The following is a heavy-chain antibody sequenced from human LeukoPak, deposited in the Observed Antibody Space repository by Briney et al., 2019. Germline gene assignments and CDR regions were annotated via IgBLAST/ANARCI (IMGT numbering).Heavy chain of an antibody. CDR1: GGSFSGYY. J-gene: IGHJ6*04. V-gene: IGHV4-34*01. D-gene: IGHD6-13*01. Sequence: SETLSLTCAVYGGSFSGYYWSWIRQPPGKGLEWTGEINHSGSTNYNPSLKSRVTISVDTSKNQFSLKLSSVTAADTAVYYCARGYSSSWYYYYYGMDVWGKGTTVTVSS. CDR2: INHSGST. CDR3: ARGYSSSWYYYYYGMDV.